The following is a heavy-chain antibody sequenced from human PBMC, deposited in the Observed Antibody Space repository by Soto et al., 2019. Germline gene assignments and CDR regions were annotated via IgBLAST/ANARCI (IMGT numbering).Heavy chain of an antibody. V-gene: IGHV1-69*02. CDR1: GGTFNSYT. D-gene: IGHD2-2*01. Sequence: GASVKVSCKASGGTFNSYTISWVRQAPGQGLEWMGRIIPMLDITNYAQNFQGRVTITADRSTSTAYMELSSLRSEDTAVYYCARSTTTYCTTASCFVYFYSWGQGSPVTVSS. CDR2: IIPMLDIT. CDR3: ARSTTTYCTTASCFVYFYS. J-gene: IGHJ4*02.